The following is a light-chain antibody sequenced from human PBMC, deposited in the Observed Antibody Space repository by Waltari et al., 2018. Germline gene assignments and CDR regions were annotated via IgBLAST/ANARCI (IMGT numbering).Light chain of an antibody. CDR2: DVS. V-gene: IGLV2-14*03. J-gene: IGLJ3*02. CDR3: SACTTTSTPLV. Sequence: QSALTQPASVSGSLGPSVTISCPGRTSDIASYDYLPWYQQHPGKTPKLLIYDVSSRPSGVSTRFSGSKFGNTASLTISGLQSEDEGDYYCSACTTTSTPLVFGGGTKVTVL. CDR1: TSDIASYDY.